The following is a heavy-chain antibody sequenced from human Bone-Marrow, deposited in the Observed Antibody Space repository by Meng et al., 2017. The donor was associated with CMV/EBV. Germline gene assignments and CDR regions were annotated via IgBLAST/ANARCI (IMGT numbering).Heavy chain of an antibody. D-gene: IGHD1-20*01. Sequence: SETLSLTCAVSGGSISSSNWWSWVRQPPGKGLEWIGEIYHSGSTNYNPSLKSRVTISVDTSKNQFSLKLSSVTAADTAVYYCASFRYNWNFDYWGQGTLVTVSS. CDR1: GGSISSSNW. J-gene: IGHJ4*02. CDR3: ASFRYNWNFDY. V-gene: IGHV4-4*02. CDR2: IYHSGST.